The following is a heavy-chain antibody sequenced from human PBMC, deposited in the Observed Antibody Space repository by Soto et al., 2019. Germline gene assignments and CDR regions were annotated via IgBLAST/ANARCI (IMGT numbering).Heavy chain of an antibody. D-gene: IGHD3-10*01. CDR3: ARVLYYGSGSYSPYGMDV. J-gene: IGHJ6*02. V-gene: IGHV1-69*01. CDR1: GVSFNNNG. Sequence: QVQLVQSGAEVKKPGSSVKVSCKTSGVSFNNNGIGLVRQAPGHGLEWMGGVSPPFRTSNYARKFHGRISITADASTGTVNMVLSSLTSEDTAQYYCARVLYYGSGSYSPYGMDVWGQGTTVTVSS. CDR2: VSPPFRTS.